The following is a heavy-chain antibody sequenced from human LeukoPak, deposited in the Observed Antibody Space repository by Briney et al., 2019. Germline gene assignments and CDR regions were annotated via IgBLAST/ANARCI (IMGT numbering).Heavy chain of an antibody. CDR3: AREGDVLLWFGELYPYFDY. CDR1: GFTFSSYA. V-gene: IGHV3-7*01. Sequence: GGSLRLSCTASGFTFSSYAMSWVRQAPGKGLEWVANIKQDGSEKYYVDSVKGRFTISRDNAKNSLYLQMSSLRAEDTAVYYCAREGDVLLWFGELYPYFDYWGQGTLVTVSS. J-gene: IGHJ4*02. CDR2: IKQDGSEK. D-gene: IGHD3-10*01.